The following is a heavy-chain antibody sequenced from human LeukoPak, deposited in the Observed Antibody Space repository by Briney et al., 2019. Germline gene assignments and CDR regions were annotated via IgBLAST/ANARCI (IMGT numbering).Heavy chain of an antibody. CDR1: GGSISSNSYY. CDR3: ARQMDGDPDY. Sequence: SETLSLTCTVSGGSISSNSYYWGWIRQPPGKGLEWIGSIYYSGCTYYTPSLKRRATISVDTSKNRFSLKLSSLTAADTAVYYCARQMDGDPDYWGQGTLVTVSS. D-gene: IGHD4-17*01. V-gene: IGHV4-39*01. J-gene: IGHJ4*02. CDR2: IYYSGCT.